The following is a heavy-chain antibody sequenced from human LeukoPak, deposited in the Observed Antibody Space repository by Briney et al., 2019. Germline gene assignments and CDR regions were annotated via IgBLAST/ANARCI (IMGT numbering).Heavy chain of an antibody. CDR3: ARDRVEMATGPDAFDI. CDR2: INPNSGGT. CDR1: GYTFTNYD. D-gene: IGHD5-24*01. V-gene: IGHV1-2*02. J-gene: IGHJ3*02. Sequence: ASVKVSCKASGYTFTNYDINWVRQAPGQGLEWMGWINPNSGGTNYAQKFQGRVTMTRDTSISTAYMELSRLRSDDTAVYYCARDRVEMATGPDAFDIWGQGTMVTVSS.